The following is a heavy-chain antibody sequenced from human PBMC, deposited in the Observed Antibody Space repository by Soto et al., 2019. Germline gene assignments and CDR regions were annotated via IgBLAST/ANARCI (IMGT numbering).Heavy chain of an antibody. CDR1: GFTFTSSA. CDR3: AADKGVVTATSPYYYYYYGMDV. CDR2: IVVGSGNT. J-gene: IGHJ6*02. V-gene: IGHV1-58*01. Sequence: GASVKVSCKASGFTFTSSAVQWVRQARGQRLEWIGWIVVGSGNTNYAQKFQERVTITRDMSTSTAYMELSSLRSEDTAVYYCAADKGVVTATSPYYYYYYGMDVWGQGTTVTVSS. D-gene: IGHD2-21*02.